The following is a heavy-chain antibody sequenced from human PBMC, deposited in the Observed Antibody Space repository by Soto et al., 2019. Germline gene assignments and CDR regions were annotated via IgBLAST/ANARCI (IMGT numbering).Heavy chain of an antibody. CDR1: GFAFRSYN. J-gene: IGHJ4*02. V-gene: IGHV3-21*01. CDR3: ASATVVAATFDF. Sequence: GSLRLSCAASGFAFRSYNMNWVRQAPGKGLEWVASISSGSSNIYYADSVKGRFTISRDNAKNSLFLQMDSLRAEDSAVYYCASATVVAATFDFWGQGTLVTVSS. D-gene: IGHD2-15*01. CDR2: ISSGSSNI.